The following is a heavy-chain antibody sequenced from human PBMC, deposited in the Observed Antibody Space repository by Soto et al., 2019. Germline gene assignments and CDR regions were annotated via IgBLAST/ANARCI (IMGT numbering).Heavy chain of an antibody. CDR1: GFTFSTYS. CDR2: ITSSSGAI. CDR3: ARSRDYSDG. Sequence: EVQLVESGGGLVQPGGSLRLSCAASGFTFSTYSMNWVRQAPGKGLEWVSYITSSSGAIYYTDSVKGRFTISRDNAQNSLYLQMNSLRVEDTAVYYCARSRDYSDGWGQGTLVTVSS. J-gene: IGHJ4*02. V-gene: IGHV3-48*01.